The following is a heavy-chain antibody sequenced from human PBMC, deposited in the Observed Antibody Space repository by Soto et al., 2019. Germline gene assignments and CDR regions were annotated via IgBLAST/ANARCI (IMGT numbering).Heavy chain of an antibody. CDR1: GYTFTIYG. CDR3: ARVDYYDSSGYYGY. V-gene: IGHV1-18*04. CDR2: ISGYNGNT. J-gene: IGHJ4*02. D-gene: IGHD3-22*01. Sequence: QVQLVQSGAEVKKPGASVKVSCKASGYTFTIYGISWVRQAPGQGLEWMGWISGYNGNTDYAQNLQDRVTLTTDASTSSVYMELRSLRSDDTAVYCCARVDYYDSSGYYGYWGQGTVITVSS.